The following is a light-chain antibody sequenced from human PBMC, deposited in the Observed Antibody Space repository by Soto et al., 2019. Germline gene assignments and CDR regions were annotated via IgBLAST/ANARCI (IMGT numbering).Light chain of an antibody. CDR2: AAS. Sequence: IQITQSPSSLSASVGDRVTVTCRASQSVSGWLAWYQQKPGKAPKILISAASSLESGVPSRFRGSGSGTDFTLTITRLQPEDFETYYCLQDYNYPFTFGGGTKVDIK. J-gene: IGKJ4*01. CDR3: LQDYNYPFT. CDR1: QSVSGW. V-gene: IGKV1-6*01.